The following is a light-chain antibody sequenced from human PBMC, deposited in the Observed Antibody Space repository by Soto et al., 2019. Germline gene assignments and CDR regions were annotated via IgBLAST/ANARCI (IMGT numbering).Light chain of an antibody. CDR2: EGS. J-gene: IGLJ1*01. Sequence: QSALTQPASVSGSPGQSITISCTGTSSDVGSYHLVSWYQHHPGKAPELMIYEGSKRPSGVSNRFSGSKSGNTASLTISGLQAEDEADYYCCSYAGSSTFVFGTGTKLTVL. V-gene: IGLV2-23*01. CDR1: SSDVGSYHL. CDR3: CSYAGSSTFV.